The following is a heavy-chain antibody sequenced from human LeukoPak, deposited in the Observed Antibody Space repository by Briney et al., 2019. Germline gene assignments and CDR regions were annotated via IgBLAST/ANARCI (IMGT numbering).Heavy chain of an antibody. Sequence: ASVKVSCKASGGTFSSYAISWVRQAPGQGLEWMGGIIPIFGTANYAQKFQGRVTITADESTSTAYMELSSLRSEDTAVYYCATYTQSGAQGVSDYWGQGTLVTVSS. V-gene: IGHV1-69*13. CDR3: ATYTQSGAQGVSDY. J-gene: IGHJ4*02. CDR1: GGTFSSYA. CDR2: IIPIFGTA. D-gene: IGHD3-10*01.